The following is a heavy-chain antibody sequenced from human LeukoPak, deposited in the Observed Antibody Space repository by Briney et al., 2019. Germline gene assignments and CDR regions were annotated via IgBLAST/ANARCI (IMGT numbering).Heavy chain of an antibody. Sequence: EASVKVSCKASGYTFTGYYMHWVRQDPGQGLEWMGRINPNSGGTNYAQKFQGRVTMTRDTSISTAYMELSRLRSDDTAVYYCASAAPSYDSSGYYYSLYRYWGQGTLVTVSS. CDR2: INPNSGGT. D-gene: IGHD3-22*01. CDR3: ASAAPSYDSSGYYYSLYRY. V-gene: IGHV1-2*06. J-gene: IGHJ4*02. CDR1: GYTFTGYY.